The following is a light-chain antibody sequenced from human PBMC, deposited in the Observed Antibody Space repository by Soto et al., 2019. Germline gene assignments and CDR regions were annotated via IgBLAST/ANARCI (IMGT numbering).Light chain of an antibody. V-gene: IGLV1-40*01. CDR3: QSDDSSPSGDVV. CDR2: GNS. CDR1: SSNIGAGYD. J-gene: IGLJ2*01. Sequence: QSVLTQPPSVSGAPGQRVTISCTGSSSNIGAGYDVHWYQQLPGTAPKLLIYGNSNRPSGVPDRFSGSKSGTSASLAITGLQAEDEADYSCQSDDSSPSGDVVFCGGTKLTVL.